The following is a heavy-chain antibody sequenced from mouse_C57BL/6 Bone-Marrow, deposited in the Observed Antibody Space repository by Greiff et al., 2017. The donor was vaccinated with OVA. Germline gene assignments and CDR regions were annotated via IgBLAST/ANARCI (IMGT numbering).Heavy chain of an antibody. CDR3: ASLLYAMDY. V-gene: IGHV5-4*01. CDR2: ISDGGSYT. Sequence: LVESGGGLVKPGGSLKLSCAASGFTFSSYAMSWVRQTPEKRLEWVATISDGGSYTYYPDNVKGRFTISRDNAKNNLYLQMSHLKSEDTAMYYCASLLYAMDYWGQGTSVTVSS. CDR1: GFTFSSYA. D-gene: IGHD2-10*01. J-gene: IGHJ4*01.